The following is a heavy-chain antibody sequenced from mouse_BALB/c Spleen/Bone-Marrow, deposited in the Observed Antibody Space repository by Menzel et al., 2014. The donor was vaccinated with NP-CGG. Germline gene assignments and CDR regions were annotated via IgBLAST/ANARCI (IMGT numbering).Heavy chain of an antibody. J-gene: IGHJ3*01. CDR2: IDPANGNT. D-gene: IGHD2-2*01. V-gene: IGHV14-3*02. Sequence: VQLQQSGAELVKPGASVKLSCTASGFNIKDTYMHWVKQRPEQGLEWIGRIDPANGNTKYDPKFQGKATITADTSSNTAYLQLRSLTSEDTAVYYCARNYGYGKSFAYWGQGTLVTVSA. CDR3: ARNYGYGKSFAY. CDR1: GFNIKDTY.